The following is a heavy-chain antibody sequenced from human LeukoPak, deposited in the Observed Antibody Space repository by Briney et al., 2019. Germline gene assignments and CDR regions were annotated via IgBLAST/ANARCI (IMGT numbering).Heavy chain of an antibody. CDR3: ARAVSRPSIALARWYTDF. J-gene: IGHJ4*02. V-gene: IGHV1-46*01. D-gene: IGHD6-19*01. CDR1: GYTFTKYY. Sequence: AASVKVSCKASGYTFTKYYMHWVRQAPGQGLEWMGISNPNGGSTSYAQKFQGRVTMTRDTSTSTVYMELSSLRSEDTAVYYCARAVSRPSIALARWYTDFWGQGTLVTVSS. CDR2: SNPNGGST.